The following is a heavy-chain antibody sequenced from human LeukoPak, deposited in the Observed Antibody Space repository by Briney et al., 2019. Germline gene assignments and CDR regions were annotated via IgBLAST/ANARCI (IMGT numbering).Heavy chain of an antibody. D-gene: IGHD3-9*01. CDR1: GGSISSYY. CDR2: IYYSGST. CDR3: ARLAYYDILTGYYKDAFDI. J-gene: IGHJ3*02. V-gene: IGHV4-59*01. Sequence: SETLSLTCTVSGGSISSYYWSWIRQPPGKGLEWIGYIYYSGSTNYNPSLKSRVTISVDTSKNQFSLKLSSVTAADTAVYYCARLAYYDILTGYYKDAFDIWGQGTMVTVSS.